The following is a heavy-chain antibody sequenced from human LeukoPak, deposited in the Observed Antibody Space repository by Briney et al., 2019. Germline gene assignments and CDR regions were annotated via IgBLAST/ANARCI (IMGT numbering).Heavy chain of an antibody. V-gene: IGHV5-51*01. Sequence: GESLKISCKGSGYNFTNYWIGWVRQMPGKGLEWMGIIYPGDSNMRYNPSLQGQVTISADKSIKTAHLQWSSLKASDTAMYYCARRGGGNTGGFYFDYWGQGSLVTVSS. CDR2: IYPGDSNM. CDR1: GYNFTNYW. D-gene: IGHD5-18*01. J-gene: IGHJ4*02. CDR3: ARRGGGNTGGFYFDY.